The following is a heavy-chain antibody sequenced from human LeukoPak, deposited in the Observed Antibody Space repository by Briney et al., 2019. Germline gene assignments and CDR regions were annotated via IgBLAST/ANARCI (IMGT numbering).Heavy chain of an antibody. CDR3: ARRGSSTFFGYFDY. J-gene: IGHJ4*02. D-gene: IGHD3-3*01. Sequence: SETLSLTCTVSGGSVTNYYWSWIRQPPGKGLESIGYIYYSGSTSYNPSLKSGVTISIDTSKNQFSLKLSSVTAADTAVYYCARRGSSTFFGYFDYWGQGALVTVSS. V-gene: IGHV4-59*02. CDR2: IYYSGST. CDR1: GGSVTNYY.